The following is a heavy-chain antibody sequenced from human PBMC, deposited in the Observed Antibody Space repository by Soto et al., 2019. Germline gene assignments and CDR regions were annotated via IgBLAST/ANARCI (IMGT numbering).Heavy chain of an antibody. Sequence: QVQLQESGPGLVKPSETLSLTCTVSGGSISSDYWSWIRQPPGKGLEWIGYIYYSGSTNYNPSLKSRVTISVDTSKNQLSLKLSSVTAADTAVYYCGRHLDYYGSGSFNYWGQGTLVTVSS. CDR3: GRHLDYYGSGSFNY. V-gene: IGHV4-59*08. CDR2: IYYSGST. J-gene: IGHJ4*02. D-gene: IGHD3-10*01. CDR1: GGSISSDY.